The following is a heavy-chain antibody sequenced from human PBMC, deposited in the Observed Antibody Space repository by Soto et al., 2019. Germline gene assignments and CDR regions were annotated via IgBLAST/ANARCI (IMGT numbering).Heavy chain of an antibody. J-gene: IGHJ4*02. V-gene: IGHV4-30-4*08. D-gene: IGHD1-1*01. CDR3: AREDRTNGYNYDY. Sequence: PSETLSLTCSVSGGSISGDYYWSWIRQSPEKGLEWIGYIYYSGSSYSNPALQSRLSMSLDTSKNQFSLKLRSVTAADTAIYYSAREDRTNGYNYDYWGQGTLVTVSS. CDR1: GGSISGDYY. CDR2: IYYSGSS.